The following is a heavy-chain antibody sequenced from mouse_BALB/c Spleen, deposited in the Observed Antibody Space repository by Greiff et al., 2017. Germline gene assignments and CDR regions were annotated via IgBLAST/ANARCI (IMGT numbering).Heavy chain of an antibody. V-gene: IGHV2-6-4*01. Sequence: VKLMESGPGLVAPSQSLSITCTVSGFSLSRYSVHWVRQPPGKGLEWLGMIWGGGSTDYNSALKSRLSISKDNSKSQVFLKMNSLQTDDTAMYYCARNYVWRDAMDYWGQGTSVTVSS. D-gene: IGHD2-10*02. CDR1: GFSLSRYS. CDR2: IWGGGST. CDR3: ARNYVWRDAMDY. J-gene: IGHJ4*01.